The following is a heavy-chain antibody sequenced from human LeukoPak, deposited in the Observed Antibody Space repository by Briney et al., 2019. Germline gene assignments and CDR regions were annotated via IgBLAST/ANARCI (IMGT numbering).Heavy chain of an antibody. CDR1: GGSISSSSYY. D-gene: IGHD3-10*01. J-gene: IGHJ6*03. CDR3: ARTTMVRGTYYMDV. V-gene: IGHV4-39*07. CDR2: IYYSGST. Sequence: SETLSLTCTVSGGSISSSSYYWGWIRQPPGKGLQWIGSIYYSGSTYYNPSLKSRVTISVDTSKNQFSLKLSSVTAADTAVYYCARTTMVRGTYYMDVWGKGTTVTISS.